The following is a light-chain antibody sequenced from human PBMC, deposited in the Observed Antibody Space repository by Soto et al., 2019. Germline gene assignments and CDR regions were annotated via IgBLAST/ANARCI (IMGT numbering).Light chain of an antibody. CDR2: GNR. V-gene: IGLV1-40*01. CDR1: SSNLGAGYD. Sequence: QSVLTQPPSVSGAPGPRVTISCTGNSSNLGAGYDVHWYRQLPGAAPKLVIFGNRNRPSGVPERFSGSKSGTSASLAITGLQGEDEADYYCQAYDYSLTASVFGGGTKLTVL. CDR3: QAYDYSLTASV. J-gene: IGLJ3*02.